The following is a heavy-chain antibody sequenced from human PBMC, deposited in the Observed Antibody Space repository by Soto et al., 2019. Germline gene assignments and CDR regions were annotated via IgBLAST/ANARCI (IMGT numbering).Heavy chain of an antibody. Sequence: SETLSLTCTVSGASLSGAVYYWSWIRPHPGKGLEWIGYISYNGGTSYNPSLESRVTISLDTSKNHFSLKLSSVTAADAAVYYCARSYYYDSRVFDNWGQGTLVTVSS. J-gene: IGHJ4*02. CDR2: ISYNGGT. D-gene: IGHD3-22*01. V-gene: IGHV4-31*03. CDR3: ARSYYYDSRVFDN. CDR1: GASLSGAVYY.